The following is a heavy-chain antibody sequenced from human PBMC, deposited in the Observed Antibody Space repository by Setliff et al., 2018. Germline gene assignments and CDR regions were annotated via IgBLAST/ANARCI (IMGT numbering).Heavy chain of an antibody. D-gene: IGHD5-12*01. CDR2: IWYDGSYT. Sequence: GGSLSLSCAASGFTFSSYAMHWVRQAPGKGLDWVAYIWYDGSYTYYTGSVKGRFTISRDNSRNTVYLQMNSLRAEDTAVYYCAGDPPYSGYAFHIWGQGTMVTVSS. V-gene: IGHV3-33*01. J-gene: IGHJ3*02. CDR3: AGDPPYSGYAFHI. CDR1: GFTFSSYA.